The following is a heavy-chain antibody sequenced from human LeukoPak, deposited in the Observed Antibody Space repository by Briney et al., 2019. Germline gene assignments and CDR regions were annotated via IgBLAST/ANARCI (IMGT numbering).Heavy chain of an antibody. J-gene: IGHJ4*02. V-gene: IGHV1-2*02. CDR2: INPNSGGT. D-gene: IGHD2-8*01. Sequence: ASVKVSCKASGYTFTGYYMHWVRQAPGQGLEWMGWINPNSGGTNYAQKFQGRVTMTRDTPISTAYMELSRLRSDDTAVYYCARTNLDCKNGVCYDYWGQGTPVTVSS. CDR1: GYTFTGYY. CDR3: ARTNLDCKNGVCYDY.